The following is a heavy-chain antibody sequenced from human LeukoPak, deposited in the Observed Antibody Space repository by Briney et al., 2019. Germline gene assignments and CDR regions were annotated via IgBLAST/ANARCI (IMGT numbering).Heavy chain of an antibody. V-gene: IGHV3-11*04. D-gene: IGHD5-18*01. J-gene: IGHJ4*02. Sequence: GGSLRLSCAASGFTFKSYFMSWIRQAPGKGLEWVSFIGTSARAIYYADSVKGRFTISRDNTQSSVYLQMNSLRPEDTAVYYCARDGYSDGRPLWGQGTLVTVSS. CDR2: IGTSARAI. CDR3: ARDGYSDGRPL. CDR1: GFTFKSYF.